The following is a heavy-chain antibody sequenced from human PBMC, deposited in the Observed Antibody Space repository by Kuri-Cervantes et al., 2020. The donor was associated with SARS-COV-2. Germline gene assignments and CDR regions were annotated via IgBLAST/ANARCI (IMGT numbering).Heavy chain of an antibody. CDR1: GGSISSYY. CDR3: ARHAVVVPAAIRGGYYYYYMDV. Sequence: SETLSLTCTVSGGSISSYYWSWIRQPPGKGLEWIGYTYYSGSTNYNPSLKSRVTISVDTSKNQFSLKLSSVTAADTAVYYCARHAVVVPAAIRGGYYYYYMDVWGKGTTVSVSS. D-gene: IGHD2-2*02. J-gene: IGHJ6*03. CDR2: TYYSGST. V-gene: IGHV4-59*08.